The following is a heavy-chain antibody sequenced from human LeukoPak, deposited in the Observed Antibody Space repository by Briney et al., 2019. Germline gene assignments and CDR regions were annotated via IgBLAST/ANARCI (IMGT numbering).Heavy chain of an antibody. D-gene: IGHD4-23*01. CDR1: GFSVGNNY. J-gene: IGHJ4*02. CDR2: IYTDGST. V-gene: IGHV3-53*05. CDR3: TDAVAG. Sequence: PGGSLRLFCAASGFSVGNNYVTWVRQPPGKGLEWVSVIYTDGSTYYADSVKGRFIISRDSSKNTLYLQMNSLRAEDTAVYYCTDAVAGWGQGTLVTVSS.